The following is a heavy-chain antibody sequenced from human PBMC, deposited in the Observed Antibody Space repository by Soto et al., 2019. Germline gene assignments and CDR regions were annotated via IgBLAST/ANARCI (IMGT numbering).Heavy chain of an antibody. CDR3: AKGLYTSSSNWFDP. J-gene: IGHJ5*02. Sequence: GGSLRLSCAASGFTFSSYAMTWVRQAPGKGLEWVSTISAGGDNTYNADSVKGRFTISRDDSENTLYLQMSSLRAEDTGVYYCAKGLYTSSSNWFDPWGQGTLVTVSS. V-gene: IGHV3-23*01. D-gene: IGHD6-13*01. CDR2: ISAGGDNT. CDR1: GFTFSSYA.